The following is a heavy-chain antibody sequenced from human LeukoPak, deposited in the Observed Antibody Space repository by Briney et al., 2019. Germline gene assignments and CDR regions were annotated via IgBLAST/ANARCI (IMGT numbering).Heavy chain of an antibody. CDR1: GFTFSSYA. Sequence: GGSLRLSCAASGFTFSSYAMHWVRQAPGKGLEWVAVISYDGSNKYYADSVKGLFTISRDNSKNTLYLQMNSLRAEDTAVYYCARGATVTTSPFDYWGQGPLVTVSS. D-gene: IGHD4-17*01. J-gene: IGHJ4*02. V-gene: IGHV3-30*04. CDR3: ARGATVTTSPFDY. CDR2: ISYDGSNK.